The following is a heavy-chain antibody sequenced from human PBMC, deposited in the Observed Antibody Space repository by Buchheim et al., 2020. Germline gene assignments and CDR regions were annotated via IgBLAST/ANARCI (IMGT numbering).Heavy chain of an antibody. J-gene: IGHJ4*02. CDR2: IYYSGST. V-gene: IGHV4-39*01. D-gene: IGHD2-2*01. Sequence: QLQLQESGPGLVKPSETLSLTCTVSGGSFSTSDYYWGWIRQPPGKGLEWIGSIYYSGSTYYNPSLKSRVTISVDTSKNQFSLKLSSVTAADAAVYYCARLSRAGCSSAICYTDYWGQGTL. CDR1: GGSFSTSDYY. CDR3: ARLSRAGCSSAICYTDY.